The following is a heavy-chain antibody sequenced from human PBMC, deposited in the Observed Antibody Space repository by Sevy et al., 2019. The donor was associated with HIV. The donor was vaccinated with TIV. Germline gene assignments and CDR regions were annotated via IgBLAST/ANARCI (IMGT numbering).Heavy chain of an antibody. D-gene: IGHD1-1*01. V-gene: IGHV3-30*04. Sequence: GGSLRLSCAASGFTFSTYAMHWLRQAPGKGLEWVAVISHDERTTYYADSMKGRFTISRDNSKNTLYLQMDSLRPEDTTIYYCARDPGNSGNYWGQGTLVTVSS. CDR1: GFTFSTYA. CDR2: ISHDERTT. CDR3: ARDPGNSGNY. J-gene: IGHJ4*02.